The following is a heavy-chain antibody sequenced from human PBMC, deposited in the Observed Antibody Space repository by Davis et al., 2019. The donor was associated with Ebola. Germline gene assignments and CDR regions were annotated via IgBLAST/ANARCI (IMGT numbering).Heavy chain of an antibody. Sequence: PSETLSLTCTVSGGSISSGGYYWSWIRQHPGKGLEWIGYIYYSGSTYYNPSLKSRVTISVDTSKNQFSLKLSSVTAADTAVYYCARGEFGESSFDYWGQGTLVTVSS. CDR3: ARGEFGESSFDY. CDR1: GGSISSGGYY. D-gene: IGHD3-10*01. CDR2: IYYSGST. V-gene: IGHV4-31*03. J-gene: IGHJ4*02.